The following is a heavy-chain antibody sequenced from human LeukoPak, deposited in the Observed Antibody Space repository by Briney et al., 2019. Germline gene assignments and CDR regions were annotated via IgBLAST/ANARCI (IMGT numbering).Heavy chain of an antibody. J-gene: IGHJ4*01. CDR1: GGSFSDYY. Sequence: SETLSLTCAVYGGSFSDYYWSWIRQPPGKGLEWIGEINHSGRNNYNPSLKSRVTISVDTSKNQFSLKLSSVTAADTAVYYCARDWSGPYYFDYWGQGTLVTVSS. CDR3: ARDWSGPYYFDY. V-gene: IGHV4-34*01. D-gene: IGHD3-3*01. CDR2: INHSGRN.